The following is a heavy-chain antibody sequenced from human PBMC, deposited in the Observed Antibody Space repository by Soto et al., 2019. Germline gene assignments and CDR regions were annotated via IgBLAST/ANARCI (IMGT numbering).Heavy chain of an antibody. CDR1: GASISSTSYY. CDR3: ATHKVLRYFDWSPPNWFDP. D-gene: IGHD3-9*01. CDR2: IYYSGST. Sequence: AETLSLTCTVSGASISSTSYYWSWIRHPPGKGLERIGSIYYSGSTYYNPSLKSRVTISVDTSKNQFSLKLSSVTAADTAVYYCATHKVLRYFDWSPPNWFDPWGQGTLVTVSS. V-gene: IGHV4-39*01. J-gene: IGHJ5*02.